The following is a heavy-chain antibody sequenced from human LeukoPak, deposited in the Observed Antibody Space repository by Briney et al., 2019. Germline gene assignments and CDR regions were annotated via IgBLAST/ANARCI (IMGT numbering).Heavy chain of an antibody. V-gene: IGHV3-33*01. J-gene: IGHJ3*02. CDR2: IWYDGSNK. D-gene: IGHD2/OR15-2a*01. CDR1: GFTFSSYG. Sequence: PGGSLRLSCAASGFTFSSYGMHWVRQAPGKGLEWVAVIWYDGSNKYYADSVKGRFTISRDNSKNTLYLQMNSLRAEDTAVYYCARDFFKYSDAFDIWGQGTMVTVSS. CDR3: ARDFFKYSDAFDI.